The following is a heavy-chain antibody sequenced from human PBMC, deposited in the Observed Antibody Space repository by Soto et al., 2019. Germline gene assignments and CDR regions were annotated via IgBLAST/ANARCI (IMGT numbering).Heavy chain of an antibody. V-gene: IGHV3-73*01. CDR3: TRSRITMVRGVIPAGDV. J-gene: IGHJ6*02. D-gene: IGHD3-10*01. CDR1: GFSFSDFT. CDR2: IRTKAKNYAT. Sequence: GGSLRLSCGASGFSFSDFTIHWVRQASGKGLEWVGRIRTKAKNYATQYAASVKGRFTISRDDSKSIAYLQMNSLKTEDTAVYYCTRSRITMVRGVIPAGDVWGQGTTVTVSS.